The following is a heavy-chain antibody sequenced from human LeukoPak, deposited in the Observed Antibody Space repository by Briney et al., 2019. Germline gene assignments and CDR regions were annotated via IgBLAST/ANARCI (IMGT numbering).Heavy chain of an antibody. Sequence: GGSLRLSCAASGFTFSSYWMSWVRQAPGKGLEWVANIKQDGSEKYYVDSVKGRFTISRDNAKNSLYLQMSSLRSEDTAVYYCATLFEFPHETARAFDIWGQGAMVTVSS. D-gene: IGHD2-21*01. J-gene: IGHJ3*02. CDR1: GFTFSSYW. CDR3: ATLFEFPHETARAFDI. V-gene: IGHV3-7*03. CDR2: IKQDGSEK.